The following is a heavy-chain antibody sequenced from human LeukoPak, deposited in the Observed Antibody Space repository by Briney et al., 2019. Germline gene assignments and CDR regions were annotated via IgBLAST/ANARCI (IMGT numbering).Heavy chain of an antibody. CDR3: ARVPTGYYMDV. V-gene: IGHV4-61*02. J-gene: IGHJ6*03. D-gene: IGHD4-11*01. CDR1: GGSISSGSYY. CDR2: IYTSGST. Sequence: SETLSLTCTVSGGSISSGSYYWSWIRQPAGKGLEWIGRIYTSGSTNYNPSLKSRVTISVDTSKNQFSLKLSSVTAADTAVYYCARVPTGYYMDVWGKGTTVAVSS.